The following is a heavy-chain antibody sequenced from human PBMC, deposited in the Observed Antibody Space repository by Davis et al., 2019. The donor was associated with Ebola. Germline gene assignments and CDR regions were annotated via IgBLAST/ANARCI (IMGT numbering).Heavy chain of an antibody. J-gene: IGHJ4*02. V-gene: IGHV4-59*12. CDR3: AREGDPTGGGGYFDY. D-gene: IGHD3-16*01. CDR2: IYYSGST. CDR1: GGSISSYY. Sequence: SETLSLTCTVSGGSISSYYWSWIRQPPGKGLEWIGYIYYSGSTNYNPSLKSRVTISVDTSKNQFSLKLSSVTAADTAVYYCAREGDPTGGGGYFDYWGQGTLVTVSS.